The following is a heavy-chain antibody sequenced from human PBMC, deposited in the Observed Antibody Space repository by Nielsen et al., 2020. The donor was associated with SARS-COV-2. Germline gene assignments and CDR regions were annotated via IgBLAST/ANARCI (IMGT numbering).Heavy chain of an antibody. J-gene: IGHJ4*02. CDR3: ARDSRGWLPGFFDY. D-gene: IGHD6-19*01. Sequence: ASVKVSCKASGYTFSNYPIHWVRQAPGQRLEWMGWINGGNGNTKYSQRFQGRISITRDTAATTAYMEVSSLTSEDTAVYYCARDSRGWLPGFFDYWGQGTLVTVSS. CDR1: GYTFSNYP. CDR2: INGGNGNT. V-gene: IGHV1-3*01.